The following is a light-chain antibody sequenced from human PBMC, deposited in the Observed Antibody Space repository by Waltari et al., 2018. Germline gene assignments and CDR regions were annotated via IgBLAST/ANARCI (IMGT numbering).Light chain of an antibody. CDR3: QQSYTTPRT. CDR2: AAS. CDR1: QSISNY. Sequence: DIQMTQSPSSLSESVGDRVTIPCRASQSISNYLNWYQQKPGKAPKLLIFAASSLQSGVPSRFSGSASGTDFTLTISSLQPEDFATYYCQQSYTTPRTFGQGTKVEIK. V-gene: IGKV1-39*01. J-gene: IGKJ1*01.